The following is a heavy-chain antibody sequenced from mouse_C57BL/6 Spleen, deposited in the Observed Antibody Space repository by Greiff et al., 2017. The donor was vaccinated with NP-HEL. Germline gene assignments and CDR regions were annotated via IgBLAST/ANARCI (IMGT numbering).Heavy chain of an antibody. Sequence: EVQLQQSGPELVKPGASVKISCKASGYTFTDYYMNWVKQSHGKSLEWIGDINPNNGGTSYNQKFKGKATLTVDKSSSTAYMELRSLTSEDSAVYYCASYDGYYYAMDYWGQGTSVTVSS. V-gene: IGHV1-26*01. J-gene: IGHJ4*01. CDR1: GYTFTDYY. D-gene: IGHD2-3*01. CDR3: ASYDGYYYAMDY. CDR2: INPNNGGT.